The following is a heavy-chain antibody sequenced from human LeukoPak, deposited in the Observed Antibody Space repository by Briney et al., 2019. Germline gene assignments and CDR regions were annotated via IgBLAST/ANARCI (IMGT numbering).Heavy chain of an antibody. J-gene: IGHJ5*02. CDR2: ISSSSNFI. V-gene: IGHV3-21*01. CDR1: GFTFSRNT. D-gene: IGHD3-22*01. CDR3: ARQPIVLAAFDL. Sequence: GGSLRLSCAASGFTFSRNTMNWVRQAPGEGLEWVSSISSSSNFINYADCVKGRFTISRDNAENSLYLQMDTLRAEDTAVYYCARQPIVLAAFDLWGQGTLVTVSS.